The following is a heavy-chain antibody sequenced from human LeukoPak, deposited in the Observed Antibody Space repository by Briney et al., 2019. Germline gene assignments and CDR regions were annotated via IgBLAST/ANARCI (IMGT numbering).Heavy chain of an antibody. Sequence: ASVKVSCTASGYTFTSYGISWVRQAPGQGLEWMGWISAYNGNTNYAQKLQGRVTMTTDTSTSTAYMELRSLRSDDTAVYYCARLEDSSGYYSIDYWGQGTLVTVSS. V-gene: IGHV1-18*01. J-gene: IGHJ4*02. CDR1: GYTFTSYG. CDR2: ISAYNGNT. CDR3: ARLEDSSGYYSIDY. D-gene: IGHD3-22*01.